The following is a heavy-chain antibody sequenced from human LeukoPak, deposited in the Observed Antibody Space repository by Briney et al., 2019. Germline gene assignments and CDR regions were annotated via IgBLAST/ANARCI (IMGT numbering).Heavy chain of an antibody. Sequence: GGSLRLSCAASGFTFSRSWMTWVRQASGEGLEWLGNINEDGSVKNYVGSVKGRFTISRDNAKNLLYLQMNSLSAEDSAVYYCARDSAYNAFDIWGQGAMVTVSS. J-gene: IGHJ3*02. D-gene: IGHD5-12*01. CDR3: ARDSAYNAFDI. CDR1: GFTFSRSW. V-gene: IGHV3-7*01. CDR2: INEDGSVK.